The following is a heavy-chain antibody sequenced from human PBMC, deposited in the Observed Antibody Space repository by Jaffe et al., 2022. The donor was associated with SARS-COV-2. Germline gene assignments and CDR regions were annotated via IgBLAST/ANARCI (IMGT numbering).Heavy chain of an antibody. D-gene: IGHD3-10*01. CDR3: AHSRPYGSGSYYNWFDP. V-gene: IGHV2-5*02. J-gene: IGHJ5*02. Sequence: QITLKESGPTLVKPTQTLTLTCTFSGFSLSTSGVGVGWIRQPPGKALEWLALIYWDDDKRYSPSLKSRLTITKDTSKNQVVLTMTNMDPVDTATYYCAHSRPYGSGSYYNWFDPWGQGTLVTVSS. CDR1: GFSLSTSGVG. CDR2: IYWDDDK.